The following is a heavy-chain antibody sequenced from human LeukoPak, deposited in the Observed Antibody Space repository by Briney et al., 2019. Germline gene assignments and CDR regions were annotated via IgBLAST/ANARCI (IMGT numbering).Heavy chain of an antibody. D-gene: IGHD3-10*01. Sequence: AASVKVSCKASGYTFTTYGISWVRQAPGQGLEWMGWISPYNGNTKYAQKLQGRVTMTTDTSTSTAYMELRSLRSDDTAVYYCARDKTQIWFGEGLWYFDYWGQGTLVTVSS. CDR3: ARDKTQIWFGEGLWYFDY. CDR2: ISPYNGNT. J-gene: IGHJ4*02. CDR1: GYTFTTYG. V-gene: IGHV1-18*01.